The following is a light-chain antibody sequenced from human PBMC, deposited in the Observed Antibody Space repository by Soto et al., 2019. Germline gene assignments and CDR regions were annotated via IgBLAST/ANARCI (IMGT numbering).Light chain of an antibody. CDR3: QAWDSSTYVV. CDR2: QDS. CDR1: KLGDKY. V-gene: IGLV3-1*01. J-gene: IGLJ2*01. Sequence: SSELTQPPSVFVSPGQTASITCSRDKLGDKYACWYQQKPGQSPVLVIYQDSKRPSGIPERFSGSNSGNTATLTISGTQAMDEADYYCQAWDSSTYVVFGGGTKLTV.